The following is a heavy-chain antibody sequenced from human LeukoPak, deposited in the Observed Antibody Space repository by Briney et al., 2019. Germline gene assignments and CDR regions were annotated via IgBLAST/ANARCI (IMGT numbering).Heavy chain of an antibody. CDR2: INPSGGNT. J-gene: IGHJ3*02. V-gene: IGHV1-46*01. Sequence: ASVKVSCKASGYTFTSYYMHWVRQAPGQGLEWMGIINPSGGNTNYAQKFQGRVTMTRDTATSTVYMELSSLRSEDTAVYYCARGDHVRIYAESAFDIWGQGTMVTVSS. CDR1: GYTFTSYY. D-gene: IGHD5/OR15-5a*01. CDR3: ARGDHVRIYAESAFDI.